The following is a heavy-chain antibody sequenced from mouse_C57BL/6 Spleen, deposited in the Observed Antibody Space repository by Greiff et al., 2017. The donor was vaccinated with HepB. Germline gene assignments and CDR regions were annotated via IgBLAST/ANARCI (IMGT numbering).Heavy chain of an antibody. V-gene: IGHV5-12*01. CDR2: ISNGGGST. J-gene: IGHJ4*01. Sequence: EVMLVESGGGLVQPGGSLKLSCAASGFTFSDYYMYWVRQTPEKRLEWVAYISNGGGSTYYPDTVKGRFTISRYNAKNNLYLQMSRLKAEDTAMYYCARHHYYGPYAMDYWGQGTSVTVSS. D-gene: IGHD1-1*01. CDR1: GFTFSDYY. CDR3: ARHHYYGPYAMDY.